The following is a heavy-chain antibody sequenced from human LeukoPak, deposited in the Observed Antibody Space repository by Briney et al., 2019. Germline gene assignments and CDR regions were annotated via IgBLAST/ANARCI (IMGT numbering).Heavy chain of an antibody. CDR2: IYTSGST. CDR3: ARDPTTDYYDSSGLFDY. J-gene: IGHJ4*02. D-gene: IGHD3-22*01. CDR1: GGSFSGYY. Sequence: SETLSLTCAVYGGSFSGYYWSWIRQPAGKGLEWIGRIYTSGSTNYNPSLKSRVTISVDTSKNQFSLKLSSVTAADTAVYYCARDPTTDYYDSSGLFDYWGQGTLVTVSS. V-gene: IGHV4-4*07.